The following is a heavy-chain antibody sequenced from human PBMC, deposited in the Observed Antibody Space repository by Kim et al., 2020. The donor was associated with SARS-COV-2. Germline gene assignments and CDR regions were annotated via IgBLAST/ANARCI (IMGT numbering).Heavy chain of an antibody. J-gene: IGHJ4*02. Sequence: GGSLRLSCAASGFTFRSYWMSWVRQAPGKGLEWVANIKEDGSEKYYVDSVKGRFTISRDNAKNSLFLQMNSLRAEDAAVYYCGRDYSDWGQGTLFTVSS. CDR1: GFTFRSYW. CDR2: IKEDGSEK. D-gene: IGHD6-13*01. CDR3: GRDYSD. V-gene: IGHV3-7*01.